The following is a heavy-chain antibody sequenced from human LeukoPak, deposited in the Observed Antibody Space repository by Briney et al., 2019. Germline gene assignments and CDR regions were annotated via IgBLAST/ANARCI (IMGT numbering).Heavy chain of an antibody. V-gene: IGHV1-2*02. CDR2: VNPNSGGT. J-gene: IGHJ4*02. Sequence: ASVKVSCKASGYTFTEYYLHWVRQAPGPGLECMGWVNPNSGGTHYAQKFQGRVSMTRDTSTSTAYMELSSLRSDDTAVYYCARDGTCGSTDCYEWLAYWGQGTLVTVSS. CDR1: GYTFTEYY. D-gene: IGHD2-2*01. CDR3: ARDGTCGSTDCYEWLAY.